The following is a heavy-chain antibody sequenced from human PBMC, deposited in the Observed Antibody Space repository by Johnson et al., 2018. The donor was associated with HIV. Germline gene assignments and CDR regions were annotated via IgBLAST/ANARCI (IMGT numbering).Heavy chain of an antibody. J-gene: IGHJ3*02. CDR2: ISWNSGSI. Sequence: VQLVESGGGLVQPGGSLRLSCAASGFTFDDYAMHWVRQAPGKGLEWVSGISWNSGSIGYADSVKGRFTISRDNAKNSLYLQMNSMRAEDTAVYYCAKDLRWFGELPDAFDIWGQGTMVTVSS. V-gene: IGHV3-9*01. CDR1: GFTFDDYA. CDR3: AKDLRWFGELPDAFDI. D-gene: IGHD3-10*01.